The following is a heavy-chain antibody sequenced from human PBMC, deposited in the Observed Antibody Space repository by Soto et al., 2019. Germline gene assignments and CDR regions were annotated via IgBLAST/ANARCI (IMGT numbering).Heavy chain of an antibody. J-gene: IGHJ3*02. CDR3: ARRVRGGYYARGVFDI. CDR2: INHSGST. CDR1: GGSFSGYY. D-gene: IGHD2-2*01. Sequence: PSETLSLTCAVYGGSFSGYYWSWIRQPPGKGLEWIGEINHSGSTNYNPSLKSRVTISVDTSKNQFSLKLSSVTAADTAVYYCARRVRGGYYARGVFDIWGQGTMVTVSS. V-gene: IGHV4-34*01.